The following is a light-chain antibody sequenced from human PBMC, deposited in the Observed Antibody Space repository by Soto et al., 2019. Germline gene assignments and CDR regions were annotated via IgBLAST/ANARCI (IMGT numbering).Light chain of an antibody. Sequence: EIVLTQSPGTLSLSPGERGTLSCRAGQSLSSSSLAWYQQKPGQAPRLLIYGASNRAFGVPDRFSGGGSGTDFTLTISGLEPEDFAVYYCHQYGSSPLTFGGGTKVEI. CDR1: QSLSSSS. J-gene: IGKJ4*01. V-gene: IGKV3-20*01. CDR2: GAS. CDR3: HQYGSSPLT.